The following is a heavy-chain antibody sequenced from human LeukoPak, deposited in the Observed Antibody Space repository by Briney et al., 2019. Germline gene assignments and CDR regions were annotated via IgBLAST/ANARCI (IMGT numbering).Heavy chain of an antibody. J-gene: IGHJ3*01. D-gene: IGHD5/OR15-5a*01. CDR1: GFTFSNYV. CDR3: ARDSVY. Sequence: GGSLRLSCAVSGFTFSNYVMSWVRQTPGKGLEWVSSISASAASTYYADSVKGRFTISRDNAKNSLYLQMNSLRAEDTAVYYCARDSVYWGQGTMVTVSS. V-gene: IGHV3-23*01. CDR2: ISASAAST.